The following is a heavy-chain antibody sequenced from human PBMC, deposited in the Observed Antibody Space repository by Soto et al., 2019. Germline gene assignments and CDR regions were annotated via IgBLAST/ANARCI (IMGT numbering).Heavy chain of an antibody. D-gene: IGHD4-17*01. CDR3: TRLDYGDYDLAGAFDI. V-gene: IGHV3-49*03. J-gene: IGHJ3*02. CDR2: IRSKAYGGTT. Sequence: GGSLRLSCTASGFTFGDYAMSWFRQAPGKGLEWVGFIRSKAYGGTTEYAASVKGRFTISRDDSKSIAYLKMNSLKTEDTAVYYCTRLDYGDYDLAGAFDIWGQGTMVTVSS. CDR1: GFTFGDYA.